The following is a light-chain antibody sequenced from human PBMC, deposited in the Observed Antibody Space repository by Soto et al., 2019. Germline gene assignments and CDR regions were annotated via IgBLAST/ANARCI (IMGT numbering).Light chain of an antibody. V-gene: IGKV1-5*01. CDR2: DAS. J-gene: IGKJ4*01. CDR1: QTVNTW. CDR3: QQYNAYSPEGLT. Sequence: GERVTITCRASQTVNTWLAWYQHKPGKAPKLLIYDASVLETGVPSSFSGFSSGTEFTLTISSLQPDDFATYFCQQYNAYSPEGLTFGGGTKVEI.